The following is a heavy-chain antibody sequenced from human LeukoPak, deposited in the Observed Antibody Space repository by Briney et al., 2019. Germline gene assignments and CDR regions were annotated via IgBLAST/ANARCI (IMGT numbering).Heavy chain of an antibody. CDR2: ISSSGRNI. Sequence: GGSLRLSCAASGFTFSNYELNWVRQAPGKGLEWVSYISSSGRNIYYADSVNGRFTISRDNAKNSLYLQMSSLRAEDTAVYYCARDLVQLWSKDYWGQGTLVTVSS. D-gene: IGHD5-18*01. CDR1: GFTFSNYE. CDR3: ARDLVQLWSKDY. J-gene: IGHJ4*02. V-gene: IGHV3-48*03.